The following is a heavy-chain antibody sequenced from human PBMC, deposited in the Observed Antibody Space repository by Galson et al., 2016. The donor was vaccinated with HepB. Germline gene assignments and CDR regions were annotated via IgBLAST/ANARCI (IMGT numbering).Heavy chain of an antibody. Sequence: QSGAEVKKPGDSLKISCKGFGYSFTSHWIGWVRQTPGKGLEWIGEIYHTETINHSPSFTGRYGMSIDKSKNEFSLKLTSVTVADTSVYYCARRPGGIVVTFPKYFFDYWGQGGLVTVSS. D-gene: IGHD3-22*01. CDR3: ARRPGGIVVTFPKYFFDY. V-gene: IGHV5-51*01. CDR1: GYSFTSHW. CDR2: IYHTETIN. J-gene: IGHJ4*02.